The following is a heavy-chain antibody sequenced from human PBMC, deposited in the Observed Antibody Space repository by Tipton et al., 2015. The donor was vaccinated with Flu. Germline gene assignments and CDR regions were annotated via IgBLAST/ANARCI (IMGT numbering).Heavy chain of an antibody. V-gene: IGHV4-4*07. CDR3: ATNYYGSGRYGLS. J-gene: IGHJ5*02. CDR2: IYTSGST. Sequence: TLSLTCTVSGGSISSYYWSWIRQPAGKGLEWIGRIYTSGSTNYNPSLKSRVTISVDTSKNQFSLKLSSVTAADTAVYYCATNYYGSGRYGLSWGQGTLVTVSS. CDR1: GGSISSYY. D-gene: IGHD3-10*01.